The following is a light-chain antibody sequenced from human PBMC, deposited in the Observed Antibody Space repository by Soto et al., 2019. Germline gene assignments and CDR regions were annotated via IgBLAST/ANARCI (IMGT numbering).Light chain of an antibody. CDR2: DAI. Sequence: EIELTQSPGTLSLSPGERATLSCRASQSVSSSYLAWYQQKPGQAPRLLIYDAINRATGIPARFSGSGSGTDFTLTISSLEPEDFAIYYCQQRQYWPPITFGQGTRLEIK. CDR1: QSVSSSY. CDR3: QQRQYWPPIT. J-gene: IGKJ5*01. V-gene: IGKV3D-20*02.